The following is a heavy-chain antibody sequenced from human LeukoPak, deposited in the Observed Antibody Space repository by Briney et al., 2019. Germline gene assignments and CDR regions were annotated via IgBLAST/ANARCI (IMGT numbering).Heavy chain of an antibody. CDR2: IKQDGSEK. Sequence: PGGSLRLSCAASGFTFSSYWMSWVRQAPGKGLEWVANIKQDGSEKYYVDSVKGRFTISRDNAKNSLYLQMNSLRAEDTAVYYCARGGSFDEDNDAFDIWGQGTMVTVSS. V-gene: IGHV3-7*01. CDR3: ARGGSFDEDNDAFDI. J-gene: IGHJ3*02. D-gene: IGHD2-15*01. CDR1: GFTFSSYW.